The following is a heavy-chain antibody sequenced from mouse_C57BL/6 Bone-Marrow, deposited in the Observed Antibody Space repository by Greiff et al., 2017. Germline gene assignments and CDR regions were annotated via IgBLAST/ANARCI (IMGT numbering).Heavy chain of an antibody. V-gene: IGHV1-81*01. CDR3: AKNREGYITTVVADY. J-gene: IGHJ2*01. Sequence: QVQLQQSGAELARPGASVKLSCKASGYTFTSYGISWVKQRTGQGLEWIGAIYPRSGNTYYNEKFKGKATLTADKSSSTAYMELRSLTSEDSAVYSVAKNREGYITTVVADYWGQGTTLTVSS. CDR2: IYPRSGNT. D-gene: IGHD1-1*01. CDR1: GYTFTSYG.